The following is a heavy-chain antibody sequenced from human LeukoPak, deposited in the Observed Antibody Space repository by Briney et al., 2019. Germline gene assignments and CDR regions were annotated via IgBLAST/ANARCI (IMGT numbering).Heavy chain of an antibody. CDR3: ARDHYGSGTYYDKNFDY. J-gene: IGHJ4*02. D-gene: IGHD3-10*01. CDR2: ISSSSSYL. V-gene: IGHV3-21*01. CDR1: GFTVSNYG. Sequence: PGGSLRLSCAASGFTVSNYGMNWVRQAPGKGLEWVSSISSSSSYLYYADSVKGRFTISRDNAKNSLYLQMNSLRAEDTAVYFCARDHYGSGTYYDKNFDYWGQGTLVTVSS.